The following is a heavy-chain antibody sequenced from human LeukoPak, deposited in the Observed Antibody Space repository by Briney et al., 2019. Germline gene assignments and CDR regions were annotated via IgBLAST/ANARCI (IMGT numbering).Heavy chain of an antibody. D-gene: IGHD5-12*01. Sequence: ASVKVSCKASGYTFTGYYMHWVRQAPGQGLEWMGWINPNSGGTNYAQKFQGRVTMTRDTSISTAYMELSRLRSDDTAVYYGAGGSPVYGGYELPYWGQGTLVTVSS. V-gene: IGHV1-2*02. CDR1: GYTFTGYY. CDR2: INPNSGGT. J-gene: IGHJ4*02. CDR3: AGGSPVYGGYELPY.